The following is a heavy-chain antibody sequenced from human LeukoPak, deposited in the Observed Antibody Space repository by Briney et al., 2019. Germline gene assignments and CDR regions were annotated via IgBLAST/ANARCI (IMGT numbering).Heavy chain of an antibody. V-gene: IGHV3-48*01. CDR2: ISSSSITI. CDR3: ARGYSRIWYQFTPYYFDY. CDR1: GYTFSSYS. Sequence: TGGSLRFSCAVSGYTFSSYSMNWVRQAPGKGLEWVSYISSSSITIYYADSVKGRFTISRDNAKNSLYLLMNGRGAQGSAGCFFARGYSRIWYQFTPYYFDYWGQGTLVTVSS. J-gene: IGHJ4*02. D-gene: IGHD6-13*01.